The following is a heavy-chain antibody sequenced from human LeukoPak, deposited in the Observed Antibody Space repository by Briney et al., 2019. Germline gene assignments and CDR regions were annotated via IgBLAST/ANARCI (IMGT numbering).Heavy chain of an antibody. J-gene: IGHJ6*02. CDR1: GFSLSTSGMC. CDR3: ARTLSNYDFWSGYVWYGMDV. CDR2: IDWDDDK. V-gene: IGHV2-70*01. D-gene: IGHD3-3*01. Sequence: ESGPALVEPTQTLTLTCTFSGFSLSTSGMCVSWIRQPPGKALEWLALIDWDDDKYYSTSLKTRLTISKDTSKNQVVLTMTNMDPADTATYYCARTLSNYDFWSGYVWYGMDVWGQGTTVTVSS.